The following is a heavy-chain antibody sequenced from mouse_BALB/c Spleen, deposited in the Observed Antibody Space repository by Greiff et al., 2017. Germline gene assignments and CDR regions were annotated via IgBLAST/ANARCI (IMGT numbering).Heavy chain of an antibody. J-gene: IGHJ2*01. CDR3: ARGDTPYYFDY. CDR1: GYTFTSYW. CDR2: IFPGTGTT. Sequence: LQESGAELVKPGASVKLSCKTSGYTFTSYWIQWVKQRPGQGLGWIGEIFPGTGTTYYNEKFKGKATLTIDTSSSTAYMQLSSLTSEDSAVYFCARGDTPYYFDYWGQGTTLTVSS. V-gene: IGHV1S132*01.